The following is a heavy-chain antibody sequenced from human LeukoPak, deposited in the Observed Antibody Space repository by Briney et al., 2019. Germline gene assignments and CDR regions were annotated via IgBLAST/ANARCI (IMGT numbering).Heavy chain of an antibody. CDR3: ARGWRYHDY. Sequence: SETLSLTCAVYGGSFSGYYWSWIRQPPGKGLEWIGEINHSGSTNYNPSLKSRVTISVDTSKNQFSLRLSSVTAADTAVYYCARGWRYHDYWGQGTLVTVSS. D-gene: IGHD2-2*01. V-gene: IGHV4-34*01. J-gene: IGHJ4*02. CDR1: GGSFSGYY. CDR2: INHSGST.